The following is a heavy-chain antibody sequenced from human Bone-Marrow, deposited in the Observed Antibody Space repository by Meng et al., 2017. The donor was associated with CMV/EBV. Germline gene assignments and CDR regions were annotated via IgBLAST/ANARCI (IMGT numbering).Heavy chain of an antibody. J-gene: IGHJ4*02. Sequence: GESLKISCAASGFTFSSYWMSWVRQAPGKGLEWVANIKQDGSEKYYVDSVKGRFTISRDNAKNSLYLQMNSLRAEDTAVYYCARVGGAFDYCGQGTLVTVSS. CDR3: ARVGGAFDY. CDR1: GFTFSSYW. V-gene: IGHV3-7*01. CDR2: IKQDGSEK. D-gene: IGHD3-16*01.